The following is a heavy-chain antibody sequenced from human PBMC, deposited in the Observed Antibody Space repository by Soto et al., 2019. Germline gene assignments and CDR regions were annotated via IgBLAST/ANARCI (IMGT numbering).Heavy chain of an antibody. Sequence: QLQLQESGSGLVKPSQTLSLTCAVSGGSISSGGYSWSWIRQPPGKGLDWIGYIYHSGSTYYNPSIKSRVTISVDRSKNQFSLKLSSVTDADTAVYYCARAQDTAMVSPFDYWGQGTLVTVSS. CDR3: ARAQDTAMVSPFDY. J-gene: IGHJ4*02. CDR2: IYHSGST. D-gene: IGHD5-18*01. V-gene: IGHV4-30-2*01. CDR1: GGSISSGGYS.